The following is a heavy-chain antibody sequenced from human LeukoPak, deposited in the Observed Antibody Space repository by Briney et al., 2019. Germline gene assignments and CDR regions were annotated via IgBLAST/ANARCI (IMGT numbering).Heavy chain of an antibody. Sequence: GGSLRLSCAASGFTFSSYEMNWVRQAPGKGLVWVSRINSDGSSTSYADSVKGRFTISRDNAKNTLYLQMNSLRAEDTAVYYCAELGITMIGGVWGKGTTVTISS. CDR3: AELGITMIGGV. V-gene: IGHV3-74*01. J-gene: IGHJ6*04. CDR1: GFTFSSYE. CDR2: INSDGSST. D-gene: IGHD3-10*02.